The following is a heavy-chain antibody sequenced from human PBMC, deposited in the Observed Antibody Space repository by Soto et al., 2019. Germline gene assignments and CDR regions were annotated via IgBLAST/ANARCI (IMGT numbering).Heavy chain of an antibody. V-gene: IGHV3-33*01. J-gene: IGHJ5*02. CDR3: AREHWDTAMLPSNWFDP. D-gene: IGHD5-18*01. CDR2: IWYDGSNK. Sequence: QVQLVESGGGAVQPGRSLRLSCAASGFTFSSYGMHWVRQAPGKGLEWVAVIWYDGSNKYYADSVKGRFTISRDNSKNTLYLQMNSLRAEDTAVYYCAREHWDTAMLPSNWFDPWGQGTLVTVSS. CDR1: GFTFSSYG.